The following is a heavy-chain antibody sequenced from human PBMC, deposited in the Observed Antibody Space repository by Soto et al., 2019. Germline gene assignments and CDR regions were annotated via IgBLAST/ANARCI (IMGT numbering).Heavy chain of an antibody. D-gene: IGHD1-26*01. V-gene: IGHV3-21*01. CDR1: GFTFSSYS. J-gene: IGHJ5*02. CDR2: ISSSSSYI. Sequence: SLRLSCAASGFTFSSYSMNWVRQAPGKGLEWVSSISSSSSYIYYADSVKGRFTISRDNAKNSLYLQMNSLRAEDTAVYYCARGALKGGHGHWFDPWGQGTLVTVSS. CDR3: ARGALKGGHGHWFDP.